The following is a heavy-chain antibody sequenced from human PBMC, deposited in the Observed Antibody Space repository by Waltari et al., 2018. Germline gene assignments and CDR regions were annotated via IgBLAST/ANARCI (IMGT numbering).Heavy chain of an antibody. CDR3: VRDRGLRTFFDH. J-gene: IGHJ4*02. Sequence: QVQLQESGPGLVKPSETLSLTCSVSGGSISGRVYYWGWIRQPPGKGLEYIGSIYYDGTAFYHPSLQTPVTISVDTSYNQFSLKMKSVTAADTAMYFCVRDRGLRTFFDHWGQGTLVTVSS. V-gene: IGHV4-39*07. CDR1: GGSISGRVYY. D-gene: IGHD4-17*01. CDR2: IYYDGTA.